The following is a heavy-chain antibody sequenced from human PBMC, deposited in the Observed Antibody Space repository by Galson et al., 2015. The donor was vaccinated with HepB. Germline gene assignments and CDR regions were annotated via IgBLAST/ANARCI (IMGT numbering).Heavy chain of an antibody. CDR2: ISYDGSNK. V-gene: IGHV3-30-3*01. J-gene: IGHJ4*02. Sequence: SLRLSCAASGFSFSNYAMDWVRQAPGKGLEWVAIISYDGSNKYYADSVKGRFTISRDNSQNTVYLQMNSLRAEDTAMYYCVRGSYEFGASIVPGFDYWGQGTLVTVSS. CDR1: GFSFSNYA. D-gene: IGHD3-10*01. CDR3: VRGSYEFGASIVPGFDY.